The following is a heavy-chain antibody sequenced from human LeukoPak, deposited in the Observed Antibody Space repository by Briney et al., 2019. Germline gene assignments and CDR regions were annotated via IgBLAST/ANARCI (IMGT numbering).Heavy chain of an antibody. CDR1: GFTFRNYG. D-gene: IGHD6-19*01. CDR3: AKASGISVAGDSYYYMDV. J-gene: IGHJ6*03. CDR2: ITSSGGTT. V-gene: IGHV3-23*01. Sequence: GGSLRLSCAASGFTFRNYGMTWVRQAPGKGLEWVSVITSSGGTTYDADSVKGRFTISRDNSKNTLYLQMNSLRVEDTAVYYCAKASGISVAGDSYYYMDVWGKGPTVTISS.